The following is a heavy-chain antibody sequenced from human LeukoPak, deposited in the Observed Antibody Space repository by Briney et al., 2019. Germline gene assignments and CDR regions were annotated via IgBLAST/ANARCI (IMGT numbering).Heavy chain of an antibody. V-gene: IGHV4-59*01. CDR3: ARAWISDYFDY. CDR2: SYHSGKT. J-gene: IGHJ4*02. Sequence: PSETLSLTCSVSGGSISDFYWSWLRQPPGKGLEWIGYSYHSGKTDYNPSLASRVTISVDTSKNQFSLNMSSVTAADTAVYYCARAWISDYFDYWGQGILVTVSS. CDR1: GGSISDFY. D-gene: IGHD5-12*01.